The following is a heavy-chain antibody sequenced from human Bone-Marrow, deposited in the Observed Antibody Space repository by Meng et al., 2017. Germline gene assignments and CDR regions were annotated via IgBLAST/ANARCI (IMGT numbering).Heavy chain of an antibody. CDR1: GFTFSDYY. D-gene: IGHD3-10*01. V-gene: IGHV3-49*04. Sequence: GESLKISCAASGFTFSDYYMSWVRQAPGKGLEWVGFIRSKAYGGTTEYAASVKGRFTISRDDSKSIAYLQMNSLKTEDTAVYYCTRGRRITMVRGVIIINWFDPWGQGTLVTVSS. J-gene: IGHJ5*02. CDR2: IRSKAYGGTT. CDR3: TRGRRITMVRGVIIINWFDP.